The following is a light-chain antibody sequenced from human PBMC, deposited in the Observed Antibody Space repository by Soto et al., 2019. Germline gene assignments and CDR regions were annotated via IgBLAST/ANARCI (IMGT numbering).Light chain of an antibody. Sequence: QSALTQPPSASGSPGQTVTISCTGTNNDVGGYNYVSWYQQHPGKAPKLMIYEVSKRPSGVPARFSGSRSGNTASLTVSGLQAEDEADYYCRSYAGNNVLFGGRTKLTLL. CDR2: EVS. CDR1: NNDVGGYNY. J-gene: IGLJ2*01. CDR3: RSYAGNNVL. V-gene: IGLV2-8*01.